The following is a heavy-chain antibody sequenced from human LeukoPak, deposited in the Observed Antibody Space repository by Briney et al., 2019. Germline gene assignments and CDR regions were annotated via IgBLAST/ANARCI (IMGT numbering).Heavy chain of an antibody. D-gene: IGHD2-2*02. J-gene: IGHJ6*04. Sequence: PGGSLRLSCAASGFTFSSYSMNWVRQAPGKGLEWVSSISSDSSYIYYADSVKGRFTISRDNAKNSLYLQMNSLRADDTAVYYCARDYMRGYCSSTSCYKEDVWGKGTTVTVSS. CDR3: ARDYMRGYCSSTSCYKEDV. CDR2: ISSDSSYI. CDR1: GFTFSSYS. V-gene: IGHV3-21*01.